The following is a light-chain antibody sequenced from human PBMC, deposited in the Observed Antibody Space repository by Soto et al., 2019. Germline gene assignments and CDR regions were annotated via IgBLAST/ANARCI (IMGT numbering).Light chain of an antibody. J-gene: IGKJ1*01. CDR3: QQYNNWPRT. V-gene: IGKV3D-15*01. Sequence: EIVMTQSPATLSVSPGERATLSCRASQSVRSNLAWYQQKPGQAPRLLIYGASTRSTGIPVRFGGSGSGTEFTLTISSLQSEDFAIYYCQQYNNWPRTFGQGTNVDIK. CDR2: GAS. CDR1: QSVRSN.